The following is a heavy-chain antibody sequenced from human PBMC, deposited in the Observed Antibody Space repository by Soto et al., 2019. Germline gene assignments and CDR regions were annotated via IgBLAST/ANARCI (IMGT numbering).Heavy chain of an antibody. D-gene: IGHD2-15*01. CDR3: ARDRASSFIRAPATLFHY. V-gene: IGHV3-30-3*01. J-gene: IGHJ4*02. Sequence: RRLSCAASGFTFSSYAMHWVRQAPGNVLEWVALISYDGSNKYFGDSVKGRFTISRDNSKNTLYLQMNSLRAEDTAVYYCARDRASSFIRAPATLFHYWGQGTLVTVS. CDR1: GFTFSSYA. CDR2: ISYDGSNK.